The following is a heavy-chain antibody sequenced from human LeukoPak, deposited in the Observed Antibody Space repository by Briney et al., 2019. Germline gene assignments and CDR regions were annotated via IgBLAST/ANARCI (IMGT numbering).Heavy chain of an antibody. CDR1: GFSFSDYA. CDR2: IRGKAYGETT. V-gene: IGHV3-49*04. CDR3: ARGSDSNFGARDGFDY. J-gene: IGHJ4*02. Sequence: GGSLRLSCSVSGFSFSDYAINWVRQAPGKGLEWVAFIRGKAYGETTDYAASVKGRFSISRDEFDSITYLQMNSLKTEDTAVYYCARGSDSNFGARDGFDYWGQGTLVTVSA. D-gene: IGHD3-16*01.